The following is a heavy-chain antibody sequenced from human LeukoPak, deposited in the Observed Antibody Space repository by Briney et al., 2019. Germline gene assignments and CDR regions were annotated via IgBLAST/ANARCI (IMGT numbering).Heavy chain of an antibody. D-gene: IGHD1-26*01. CDR1: GFTFNTYA. CDR2: ISGSGGST. CDR3: AKDRPASGPWGYYYVMDV. V-gene: IGHV3-23*01. J-gene: IGHJ6*02. Sequence: GSLRLSCAASGFTFNTYAMSWVRQAPGKGLEWVSTISGSGGSTHYADSVKGRFTISRDNSKNTLYLQMNSLRAEDTAVYYCAKDRPASGPWGYYYVMDVWGQGTTVTVFS.